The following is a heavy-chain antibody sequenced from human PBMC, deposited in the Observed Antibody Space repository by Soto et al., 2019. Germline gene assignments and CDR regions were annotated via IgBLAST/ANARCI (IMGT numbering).Heavy chain of an antibody. CDR2: INPSGGST. J-gene: IGHJ6*02. D-gene: IGHD1-7*01. V-gene: IGHV1-46*01. CDR3: ARDCRITGTTRRGYGMDV. Sequence: ASVKVSCKASGYTFTSYYMHWVRQAPGQGLEWMGIINPSGGSTSYAQKFQGRVTMTRDTSTSTVYMELSSLRSGDTAVYYCARDCRITGTTRRGYGMDVWGQGTTVTVSS. CDR1: GYTFTSYY.